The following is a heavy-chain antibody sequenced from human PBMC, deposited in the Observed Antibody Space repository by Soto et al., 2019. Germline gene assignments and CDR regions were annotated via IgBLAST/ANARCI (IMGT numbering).Heavy chain of an antibody. CDR2: ISWNGKML. CDR1: GFTFDDYP. V-gene: IGHV3-9*01. CDR3: LKDRLTSIFGLVYDGVIV. D-gene: IGHD3-3*01. J-gene: IGHJ3*01. Sequence: EVQLVESGGDLVNPGRSLRLSCAASGFTFDDYPMHWVGQVQGKGLEWVSGISWNGKMLCYAESVRGRFSISRDNAKKSLYLQMNGLRPEDTALYFCLKDRLTSIFGLVYDGVIVWGRGTLVTVSS.